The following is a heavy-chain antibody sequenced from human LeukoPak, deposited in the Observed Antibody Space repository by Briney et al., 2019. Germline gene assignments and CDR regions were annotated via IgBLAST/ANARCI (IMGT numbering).Heavy chain of an antibody. CDR1: GGSISSSSYY. CDR2: IYYSGST. V-gene: IGHV4-39*07. J-gene: IGHJ3*02. D-gene: IGHD5-24*01. CDR3: ASLPQLSRDGYIADSFDI. Sequence: SETLSLTCTVSGGSISSSSYYWGWIRQPPGKGLEWIGSIYYSGSTYYNPSLKSRVTISVDTSKNQFSLKLSSVTAADTAVYYCASLPQLSRDGYIADSFDIWGHGTMVTVSS.